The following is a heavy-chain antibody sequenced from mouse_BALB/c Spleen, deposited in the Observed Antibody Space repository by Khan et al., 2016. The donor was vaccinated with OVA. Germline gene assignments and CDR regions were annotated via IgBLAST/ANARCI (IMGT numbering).Heavy chain of an antibody. CDR2: INPSNGGT. Sequence: VQLQESGAELVKTGASVKLSCQASGYTFTTYYMYWVKQRPGQGLEWIGEINPSNGGTKFNEKFKSKATLTVDKSSYTAYMQLSSLTSEDSAVSYCTRSGYCSFAYWGQGTLVTVAA. D-gene: IGHD3-2*02. CDR3: TRSGYCSFAY. V-gene: IGHV1S81*02. J-gene: IGHJ3*01. CDR1: GYTFTTYY.